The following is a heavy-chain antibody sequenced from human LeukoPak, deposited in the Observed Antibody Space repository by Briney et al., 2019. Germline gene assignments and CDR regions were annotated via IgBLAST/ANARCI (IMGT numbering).Heavy chain of an antibody. CDR3: ARCGVGVAAAAANC. CDR2: IYSGGST. CDR1: GFTVSSNY. D-gene: IGHD6-13*01. V-gene: IGHV3-53*01. Sequence: GGSLRLSCAASGFTVSSNYMSWVRKAPGKGLEWVSVIYSGGSTYYADSVKGRFTVSRDNSKNTLYLQMNSLRAEDTAVYYCARCGVGVAAAAANCWGQGTLLTVSS. J-gene: IGHJ4*02.